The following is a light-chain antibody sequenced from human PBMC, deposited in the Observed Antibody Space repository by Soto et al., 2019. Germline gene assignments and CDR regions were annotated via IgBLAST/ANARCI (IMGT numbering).Light chain of an antibody. CDR2: DAS. CDR3: QQYGNSPIT. Sequence: ELVLTQSPATLSLSPGERATLSCRASQSVSSYLAWYQQKPGQAPRLLIYDASNRATGIPARFSGSGSGTDFILTISRLEPEDFAVYYCQQYGNSPITFGQGTRLEIK. CDR1: QSVSSY. J-gene: IGKJ5*01. V-gene: IGKV3-11*01.